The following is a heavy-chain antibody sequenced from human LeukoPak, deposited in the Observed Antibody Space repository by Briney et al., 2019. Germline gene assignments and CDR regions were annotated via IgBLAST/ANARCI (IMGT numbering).Heavy chain of an antibody. J-gene: IGHJ4*02. CDR3: ARDTYYYDSSGYFAY. Sequence: ASVKVSCKASGYTFSSYGISWVRQAPGQGLEWMGWISAYNGNTNYAQKLQGRVTMTTDTSTSTAYMELRSLRSDDTAVYYCARDTYYYDSSGYFAYWGQGTPFTVSS. V-gene: IGHV1-18*01. CDR1: GYTFSSYG. CDR2: ISAYNGNT. D-gene: IGHD3-22*01.